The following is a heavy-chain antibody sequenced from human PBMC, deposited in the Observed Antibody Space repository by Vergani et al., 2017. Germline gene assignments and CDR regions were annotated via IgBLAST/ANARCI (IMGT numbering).Heavy chain of an antibody. CDR2: INPSGPSI. J-gene: IGHJ4*02. D-gene: IGHD1-26*01. V-gene: IGHV1-46*01. CDR3: ARGVEATIIGRLDY. Sequence: QVQLVQSGAEVKKPGASVKVSCKASGYTFTSYYMHWVRQAPGQGLEWMGIINPSGPSITYAQTFQERVTMTRETSTNTVYMELSSLRSDDTAVYYCARGVEATIIGRLDYWGQGTLVTVSS. CDR1: GYTFTSYY.